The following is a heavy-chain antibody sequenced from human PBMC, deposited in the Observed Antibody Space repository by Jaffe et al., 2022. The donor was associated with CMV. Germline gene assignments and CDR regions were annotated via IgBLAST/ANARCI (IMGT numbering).Heavy chain of an antibody. V-gene: IGHV3-53*01. Sequence: EVQLVESGGGLIQPGGSLRLSCAASGFTVSSYYMTWVRQAPGKGLEWVSVIYNTGDTYYAGSVEGRFTISRDNSKNAVYLQMNSLRADDTAVYYCARGGSSGSWSSGDFDHWGQGTLVTVSS. J-gene: IGHJ4*02. CDR3: ARGGSSGSWSSGDFDH. CDR2: IYNTGDT. D-gene: IGHD6-13*01. CDR1: GFTVSSYY.